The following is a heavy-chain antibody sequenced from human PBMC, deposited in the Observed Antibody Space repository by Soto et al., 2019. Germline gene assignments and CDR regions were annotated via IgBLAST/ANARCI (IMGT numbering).Heavy chain of an antibody. Sequence: SETLSLTCAVSGGSFTSNNRWTWVRQPPGQGLEWIGEIYRTGSTNYNPSLKSRVTISLDKSENQFSLKVTSLTAADTAVYYCASRDPGTSVDYWGQGTLVTVSS. V-gene: IGHV4-4*02. CDR3: ASRDPGTSVDY. D-gene: IGHD1-7*01. J-gene: IGHJ4*02. CDR1: GGSFTSNNR. CDR2: IYRTGST.